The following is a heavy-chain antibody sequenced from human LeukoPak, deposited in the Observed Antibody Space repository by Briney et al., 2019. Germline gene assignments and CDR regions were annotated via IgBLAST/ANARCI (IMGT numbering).Heavy chain of an antibody. CDR1: GYTFTSYG. CDR2: ISAYNVNT. J-gene: IGHJ4*02. CDR3: ARDAITYYYGSGSYDPFHFDY. Sequence: ASVKVSCKASGYTFTSYGISWVRQAPGQGLEWMGWISAYNVNTNYAQKLQGRVTMTTDTSTSTAYMELRSLRSDDTAVYYCARDAITYYYGSGSYDPFHFDYWGQGTLVTVSS. V-gene: IGHV1-18*01. D-gene: IGHD3-10*01.